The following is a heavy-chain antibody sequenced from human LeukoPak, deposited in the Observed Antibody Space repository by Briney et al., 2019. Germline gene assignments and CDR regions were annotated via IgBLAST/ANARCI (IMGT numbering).Heavy chain of an antibody. CDR2: ISAYNGNT. CDR1: GYTFTSYG. Sequence: GASVKVSCKASGYTFTSYGISWVRQAPGQGLEWMGWISAYNGNTNYAQKLQGRVTMPTDTSTSTAYMELRSLRSDDTAVYYCARDLCSGGSCYALVWFDPWGQGTLVTVSS. D-gene: IGHD2-15*01. CDR3: ARDLCSGGSCYALVWFDP. V-gene: IGHV1-18*04. J-gene: IGHJ5*02.